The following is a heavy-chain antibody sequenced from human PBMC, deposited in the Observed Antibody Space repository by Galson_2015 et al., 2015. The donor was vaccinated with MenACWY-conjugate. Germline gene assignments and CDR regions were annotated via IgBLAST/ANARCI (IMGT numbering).Heavy chain of an antibody. J-gene: IGHJ4*02. CDR1: GFTFSSYG. CDR3: AKVKRGLLYFDY. D-gene: IGHD1-26*01. Sequence: SLRLSCAASGFTFSSYGMHWVRQAPGKGLGWLAVISYDGSNKYYADSVKGRFTISRDNSKNTLYLQMNSLRAEDTAVYYCAKVKRGLLYFDYWGQGTLVTVSS. CDR2: ISYDGSNK. V-gene: IGHV3-30*18.